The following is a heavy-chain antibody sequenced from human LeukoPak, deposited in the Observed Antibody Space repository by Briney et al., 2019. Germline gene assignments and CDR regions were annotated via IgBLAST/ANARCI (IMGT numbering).Heavy chain of an antibody. CDR1: GFVFSIYT. Sequence: GGSLRLSCSASGFVFSIYTMYWVRQAPGKGPEYVSTISGSGNGGSIYYADSVKGRFTISRDDSKSIVYLQMNGLRSEDTAVYYCVKDFGRVRGTPDSWGQGTLVSVSS. V-gene: IGHV3-64D*06. J-gene: IGHJ4*02. D-gene: IGHD2/OR15-2a*01. CDR2: ISGSGNGGSI. CDR3: VKDFGRVRGTPDS.